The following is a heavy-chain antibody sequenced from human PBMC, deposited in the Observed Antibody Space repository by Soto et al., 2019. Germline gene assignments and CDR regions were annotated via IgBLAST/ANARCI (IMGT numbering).Heavy chain of an antibody. CDR3: ARFDYYYYMDV. CDR2: IYYSGST. V-gene: IGHV4-59*08. J-gene: IGHJ6*03. Sequence: SETLYLTCTVSGGSISSYYWSWIRQPPGKGLEWIGYIYYSGSTNYNPSLKSRVTISVDTSKNQFSLKLSSVTAADTAVYYCARFDYYYYMDVWGKGTTVNVSS. D-gene: IGHD3-10*01. CDR1: GGSISSYY.